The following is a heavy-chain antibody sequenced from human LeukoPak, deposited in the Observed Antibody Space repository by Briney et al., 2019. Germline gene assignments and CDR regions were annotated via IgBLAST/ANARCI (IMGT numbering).Heavy chain of an antibody. Sequence: SETLSLTCTVSGGSISSYYWSWIRQPPGKGLEWIGYIYYSGSTNYNPSLKSRVTISVDTSKNQFSLKLSSVTAADTAVYYCASLRDYSSAFDIWGLGTMVTVSS. CDR3: ASLRDYSSAFDI. D-gene: IGHD2-21*01. V-gene: IGHV4-59*01. CDR2: IYYSGST. J-gene: IGHJ3*02. CDR1: GGSISSYY.